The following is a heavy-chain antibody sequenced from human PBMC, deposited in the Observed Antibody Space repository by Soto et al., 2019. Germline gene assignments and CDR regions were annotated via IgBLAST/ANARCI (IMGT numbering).Heavy chain of an antibody. Sequence: CLPGAVADGSISDSNWWRWVNQTPGKGLEWIGEIYHSGSTNYNPSLKSRVTISVDKCKNQFSLKLSSVTAADTAVYYCARQADYSSGCYVDYWGQGTLVTGSS. V-gene: IGHV4-4*02. D-gene: IGHD6-19*01. J-gene: IGHJ4*02. CDR3: ARQADYSSGCYVDY. CDR1: DGSISDSNW. CDR2: IYHSGST.